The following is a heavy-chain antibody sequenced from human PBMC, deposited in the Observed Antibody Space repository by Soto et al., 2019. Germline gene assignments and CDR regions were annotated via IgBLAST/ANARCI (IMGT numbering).Heavy chain of an antibody. CDR2: IWYDGSNK. CDR3: ARDRRLRYNDAFDI. V-gene: IGHV3-33*01. CDR1: GFTFSSYG. D-gene: IGHD5-12*01. Sequence: GGSLRLSCAASGFTFSSYGMHWVRQAPGKGLEWVAVIWYDGSNKYYADSVKGRFTISRDNSKNTLYLQMNSLRAEDTAVYYCARDRRLRYNDAFDIWGQGTMVTVSS. J-gene: IGHJ3*02.